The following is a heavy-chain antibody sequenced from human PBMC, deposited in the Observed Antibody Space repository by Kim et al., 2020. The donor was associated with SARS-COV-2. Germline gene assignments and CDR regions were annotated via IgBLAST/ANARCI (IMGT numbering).Heavy chain of an antibody. CDR3: AKDIYDYERGTHFPGP. CDR1: GFTFSSYA. J-gene: IGHJ5*02. Sequence: GGSLRLSCAASGFTFSSYAMSWVRQAPGKGLEWVSAISGSGGSTYYADSVKGRFTISRDNSKNTLYLQMNSLRAEDTAVYYCAKDIYDYERGTHFPGPWGQGTLVTVSS. D-gene: IGHD4-17*01. V-gene: IGHV3-23*01. CDR2: ISGSGGST.